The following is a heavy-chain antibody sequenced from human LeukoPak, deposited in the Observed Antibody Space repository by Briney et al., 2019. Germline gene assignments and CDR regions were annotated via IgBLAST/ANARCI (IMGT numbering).Heavy chain of an antibody. CDR3: TTKPDSSGENYLDY. J-gene: IGHJ4*02. CDR2: IKSKTDGGTT. D-gene: IGHD3-22*01. V-gene: IGHV3-15*01. Sequence: GGSLRLSCAASGFTFSSYWMSWVRQAPGKGLEWVGRIKSKTDGGTTDYAAPVKGRFTISRDDSKNTLYLQMNSLKTEDTAVYYSTTKPDSSGENYLDYWGQGTLVTVSS. CDR1: GFTFSSYW.